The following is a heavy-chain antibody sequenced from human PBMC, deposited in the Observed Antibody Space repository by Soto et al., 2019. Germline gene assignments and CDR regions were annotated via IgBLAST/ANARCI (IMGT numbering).Heavy chain of an antibody. Sequence: SETVSLTCAVSGDSISSTNWWNWVRQSPGAGMEWIGEVHHDGRTNYNPSLKSRVAISVDKSNNHFSLKLNFMTAADTAIYYCARVLQYCTGHSCYLDPWGQGALVTVSS. J-gene: IGHJ5*02. CDR1: GDSISSTNW. CDR2: VHHDGRT. CDR3: ARVLQYCTGHSCYLDP. D-gene: IGHD2-8*02. V-gene: IGHV4-4*02.